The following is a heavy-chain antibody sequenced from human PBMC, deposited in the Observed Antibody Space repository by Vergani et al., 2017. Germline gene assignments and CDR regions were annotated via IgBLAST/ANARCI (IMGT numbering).Heavy chain of an antibody. CDR2: ISGSGGNT. CDR3: AKARDPNCKGGNCYSYYYGLDL. Sequence: VHLVESGGGVVQPGRSLRLSCGASGFTFSSYAMTWVRQAPGKGLEWVSAISGSGGNTFYTDSVKGRFTIARDNSKDTLYLQMNSLRVEDTAIYYCAKARDPNCKGGNCYSYYYGLDLWGQGTTVTVSS. J-gene: IGHJ6*02. D-gene: IGHD2-15*01. CDR1: GFTFSSYA. V-gene: IGHV3-23*04.